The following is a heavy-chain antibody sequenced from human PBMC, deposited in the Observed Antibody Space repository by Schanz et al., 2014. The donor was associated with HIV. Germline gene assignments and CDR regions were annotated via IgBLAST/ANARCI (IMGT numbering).Heavy chain of an antibody. CDR1: GGSFSSHA. Sequence: QVQLVQSGAEVKKPGSSVKVSCKASGGSFSSHAFSWVRQAPGQGLEWMGGIIPIFATTNYAQRFQGRVTITADESTSTAYMELSGLRSEDTAVYYCATCLITIGCSSWGQGTLDTVSS. J-gene: IGHJ5*02. D-gene: IGHD1-1*01. CDR2: IIPIFATT. V-gene: IGHV1-69*01. CDR3: ATCLITIGCSS.